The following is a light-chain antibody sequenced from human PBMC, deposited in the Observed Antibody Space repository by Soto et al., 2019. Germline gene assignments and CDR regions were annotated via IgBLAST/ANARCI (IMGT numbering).Light chain of an antibody. V-gene: IGKV3-20*01. CDR1: RTVDGNY. CDR2: SAS. Sequence: PGGRATLSCRASRTVDGNYLAWYHQKPGQAPRLLIHSASTRAPGIPDRFSASGAGTDFTLTISRLEPEDSAVYYCQQYSASPRTFGPGTKVD. J-gene: IGKJ3*01. CDR3: QQYSASPRT.